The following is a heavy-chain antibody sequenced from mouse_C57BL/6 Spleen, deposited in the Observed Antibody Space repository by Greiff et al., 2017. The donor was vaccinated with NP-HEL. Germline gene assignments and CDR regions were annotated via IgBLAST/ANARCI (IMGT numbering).Heavy chain of an antibody. D-gene: IGHD1-1*01. Sequence: EVQLQQSGPVLVKPGASVKMSCKASGYTFTDYYMNWVKQSHGKSLEWIGVINPYNGGTSYNQKFKGKATLTVDKSSSTAYMELNSLTSEDSAVYYCARYGYYGSYYFDYWGQGTTLTVSS. V-gene: IGHV1-19*01. J-gene: IGHJ2*01. CDR1: GYTFTDYY. CDR3: ARYGYYGSYYFDY. CDR2: INPYNGGT.